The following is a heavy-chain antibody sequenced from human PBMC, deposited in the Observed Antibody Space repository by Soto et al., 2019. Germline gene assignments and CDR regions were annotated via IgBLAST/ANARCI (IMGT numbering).Heavy chain of an antibody. CDR2: ISSSSSYI. Sequence: GGSLRLSFAASGFTFSSYSMNWVRQAPGKGLEWVSSISSSSSYIYYAYSVKVRFTISIDNSKNSLYLQMNSLRAEDTAVYYCARERSNGGIAVSAYFYXWGQGTLVTVSX. CDR3: ARERSNGGIAVSAYFYX. V-gene: IGHV3-21*01. CDR1: GFTFSSYS. J-gene: IGHJ4*02. D-gene: IGHD6-19*01.